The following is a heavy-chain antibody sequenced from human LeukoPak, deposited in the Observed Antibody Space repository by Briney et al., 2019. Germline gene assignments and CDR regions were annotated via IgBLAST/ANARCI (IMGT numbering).Heavy chain of an antibody. J-gene: IGHJ3*02. CDR2: MNQDGSEK. V-gene: IGHV3-7*03. CDR1: GFTFSNLW. CDR3: AREGGTYDSSGYYQAYDAFDI. D-gene: IGHD3-22*01. Sequence: GGSLRLSCAASGFTFSNLWMSWVRQAPGNGLEWVANMNQDGSEKYYVDSVKGRFTISRDNAKKSLYLQMNSLRAEDTAVYYCAREGGTYDSSGYYQAYDAFDIWRQGTMVTVSS.